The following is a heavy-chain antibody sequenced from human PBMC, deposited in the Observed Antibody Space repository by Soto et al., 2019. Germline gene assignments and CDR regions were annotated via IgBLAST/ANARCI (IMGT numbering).Heavy chain of an antibody. CDR2: IGTAGDT. D-gene: IGHD2-2*01. Sequence: DVQLVESGGGLVQPGGSLRLSCAASGFAFSMYDMHWVRQVAGKGLEWVSAIGTAGDTLYAGSLKGRFSASRENAKNSLYLQMNSLRAGDTAVYYCARDKGLCSSASCPNKIYHFAMDVWGLGTTVIVSS. J-gene: IGHJ6*02. CDR3: ARDKGLCSSASCPNKIYHFAMDV. CDR1: GFAFSMYD. V-gene: IGHV3-13*01.